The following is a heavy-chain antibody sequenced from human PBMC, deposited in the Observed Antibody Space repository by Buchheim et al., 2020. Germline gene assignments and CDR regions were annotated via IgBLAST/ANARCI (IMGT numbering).Heavy chain of an antibody. CDR3: ARGWSPNTYYDYVWGSYRYTSWFDP. Sequence: QVQLVQSGPEVKEPGASVKVSCKTSGYTFSSNGVAWVRQAPGQGPEWMGWVHPHNGHTGYAQKFQGRVTMTRNTSISTAYMELSSLRSEDTAVYYCARGWSPNTYYDYVWGSYRYTSWFDPWGQGTL. V-gene: IGHV1-8*02. CDR1: GYTFSSNG. D-gene: IGHD3-16*02. J-gene: IGHJ5*02. CDR2: VHPHNGHT.